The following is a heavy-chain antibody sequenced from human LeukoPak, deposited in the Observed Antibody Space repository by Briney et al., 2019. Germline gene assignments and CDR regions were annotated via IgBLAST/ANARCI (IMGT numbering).Heavy chain of an antibody. V-gene: IGHV3-21*01. J-gene: IGHJ4*02. CDR3: ARENYYDSSGSSEYDY. Sequence: GGALRLSCAASGFTFSSYSMNWVRQAPGKGLEWVSSISSSNYLYYADSVKGRSTNSRDNAKNSLYLQMNSLRAEDTAVYYCARENYYDSSGSSEYDYWGQGTLVTVSS. D-gene: IGHD3-22*01. CDR1: GFTFSSYS. CDR2: ISSSNYL.